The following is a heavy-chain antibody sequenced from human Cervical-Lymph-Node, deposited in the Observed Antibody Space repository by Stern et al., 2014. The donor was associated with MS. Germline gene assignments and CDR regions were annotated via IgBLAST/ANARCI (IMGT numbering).Heavy chain of an antibody. D-gene: IGHD3-22*01. CDR1: GFTFNVYY. CDR3: ARESSGYYLRGWVGMDV. J-gene: IGHJ6*02. V-gene: IGHV3-11*01. Sequence: VQLVESGGGLVKPGGSLRLSCAASGFTFNVYYMSWIRLAPGRGLEWVSYISDSGFTTYYADSVKGRFTISRDNTKNSLYLQMDSLRAEDTAVYYCARESSGYYLRGWVGMDVWGQGTTVTVSS. CDR2: ISDSGFTT.